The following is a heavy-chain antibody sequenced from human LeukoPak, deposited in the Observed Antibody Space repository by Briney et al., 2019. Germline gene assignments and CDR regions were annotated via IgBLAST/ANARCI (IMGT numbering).Heavy chain of an antibody. J-gene: IGHJ3*02. Sequence: SETLSLTCTVSGGSISSYYWSWLRQPPGKGLEWIGYIYYSGSTNYNPSLKSRVTISVDTSKNQFSLKLSSVTAADTAVYYCARGDYYYDSGGYTAFDIWGQGTMVTVSS. D-gene: IGHD3-22*01. CDR2: IYYSGST. CDR3: ARGDYYYDSGGYTAFDI. V-gene: IGHV4-59*01. CDR1: GGSISSYY.